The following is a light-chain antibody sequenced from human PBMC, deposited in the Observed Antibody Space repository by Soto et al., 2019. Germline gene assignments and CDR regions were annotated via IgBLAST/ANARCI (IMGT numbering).Light chain of an antibody. J-gene: IGLJ1*01. Sequence: QSALTQPASVSGSPGESITISCTGTSSDVGGYNFVSWYQHHPGKAPKLILYDVTDRPSGVSYRFSGSKSGNTASLTISGLQAADEADYFCSSFASSMTKVFGSGTKLTVL. V-gene: IGLV2-14*03. CDR1: SSDVGGYNF. CDR2: DVT. CDR3: SSFASSMTKV.